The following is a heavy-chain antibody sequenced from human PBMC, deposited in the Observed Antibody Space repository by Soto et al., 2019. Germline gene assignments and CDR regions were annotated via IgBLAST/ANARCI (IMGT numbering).Heavy chain of an antibody. V-gene: IGHV1-18*01. CDR2: ISAYNGNT. CDR3: ARCAWDSSGYYFDY. CDR1: GYTFTSYG. D-gene: IGHD3-22*01. J-gene: IGHJ4*02. Sequence: GASVKVSCKASGYTFTSYGISWVRKAPGQGLEWMGWISAYNGNTNYAQKLQGRVTMTTDTSTSTAYMELRSLRSDDTAVYYCARCAWDSSGYYFDYWGQGTLVTVSS.